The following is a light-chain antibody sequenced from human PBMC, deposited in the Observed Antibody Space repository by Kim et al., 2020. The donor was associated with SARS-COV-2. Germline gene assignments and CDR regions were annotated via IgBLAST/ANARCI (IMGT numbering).Light chain of an antibody. CDR3: SSHTTSSTYV. CDR2: DVT. V-gene: IGLV2-14*03. Sequence: GQTIPISGPGTSNDVGYYNSVSWYQQHPGNAPKLVIYDVTERASGVSNHFSGSQSGNTASLTISGLRAEDEADYYCSSHTTSSTYVFGSGTKVTVL. CDR1: SNDVGYYNS. J-gene: IGLJ1*01.